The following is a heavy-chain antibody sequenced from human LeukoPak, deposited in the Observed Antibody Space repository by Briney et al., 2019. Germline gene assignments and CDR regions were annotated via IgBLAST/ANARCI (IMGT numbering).Heavy chain of an antibody. V-gene: IGHV4-38-2*01. D-gene: IGHD5-24*01. CDR2: IYYSGST. Sequence: PSETLSLTCAVSGYSISSGYYWGWIRQPPGKGLEWIGYIYYSGSTNYNPSLKSRVTISVDTSKNQFSLKLSSVTAADTAVYYCARGGRDGYRDYWGQGTLVTVSS. CDR1: GYSISSGYY. J-gene: IGHJ4*02. CDR3: ARGGRDGYRDY.